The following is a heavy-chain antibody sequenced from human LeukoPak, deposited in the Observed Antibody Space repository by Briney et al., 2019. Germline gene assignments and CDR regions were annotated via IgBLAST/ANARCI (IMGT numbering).Heavy chain of an antibody. D-gene: IGHD6-13*01. V-gene: IGHV1-46*01. CDR3: ARDRIAAAGKGNYFDY. Sequence: ASVKVSCKASGYTFTSYYMHWVREAPGQVLEWMGIINPSGGSTSYAQKFQGRVTMTRDTSTSTVYMELSSLRSEDTAVYYCARDRIAAAGKGNYFDYWGQGTLVTVSS. CDR2: INPSGGST. CDR1: GYTFTSYY. J-gene: IGHJ4*02.